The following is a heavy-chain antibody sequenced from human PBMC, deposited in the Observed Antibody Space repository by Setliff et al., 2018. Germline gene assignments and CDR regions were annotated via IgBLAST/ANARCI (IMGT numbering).Heavy chain of an antibody. CDR3: ARRPIALAGYRKGAFDI. CDR1: GYSFTSFS. J-gene: IGHJ3*02. CDR2: VSTYNGDT. V-gene: IGHV1-18*01. D-gene: IGHD6-19*01. Sequence: GASVKVSCKASGYSFTSFSIIWVRQAPGQGLEWLGWVSTYNGDTKSAQKFRGRVTMTTDISTSTVYMELRTLRSDDTAVYYCARRPIALAGYRKGAFDIWGQGTMVTVSS.